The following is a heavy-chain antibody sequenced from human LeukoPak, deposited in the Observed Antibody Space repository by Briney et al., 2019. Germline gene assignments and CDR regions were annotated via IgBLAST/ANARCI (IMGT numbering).Heavy chain of an antibody. CDR2: ISSSSSYI. CDR3: ARGRGSYVEGNWFDP. Sequence: GGSLRLSCAASGFTFSSYSMNWVRQAPGKGLEWVSSISSSSSYIYYADSVKGRFTISRDNAKNSLYLQMNSLRAGDTAVYYCARGRGSYVEGNWFDPWGQGTLVTVSS. V-gene: IGHV3-21*01. J-gene: IGHJ5*02. CDR1: GFTFSSYS. D-gene: IGHD1-26*01.